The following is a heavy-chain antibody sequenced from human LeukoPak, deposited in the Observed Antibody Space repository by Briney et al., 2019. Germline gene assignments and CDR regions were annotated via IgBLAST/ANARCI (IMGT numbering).Heavy chain of an antibody. V-gene: IGHV4-59*08. CDR1: GGSISSYY. J-gene: IGHJ5*02. CDR3: ARSSGGYLSNWFDP. Sequence: SETLSLTCTVSGGSISSYYWSWIRQPPGKGLEWIGYIYYSGSTNYNPSLKSRVTISVDTSKNQFSLKLSSVTAADTAVYYCARSSGGYLSNWFDPWGQGTLVTVSS. D-gene: IGHD3-22*01. CDR2: IYYSGST.